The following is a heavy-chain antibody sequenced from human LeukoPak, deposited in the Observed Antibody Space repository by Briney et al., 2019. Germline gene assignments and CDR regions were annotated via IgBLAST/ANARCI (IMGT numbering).Heavy chain of an antibody. CDR2: IYPSDSDT. V-gene: IGHV5-51*01. D-gene: IGHD1-14*01. J-gene: IGHJ1*01. CDR1: GLNFANSW. Sequence: ESLKISCKASGLNFANSWIGWVRQMPGKGLEWMGIIYPSDSDTRYNPSFQGQVTISVDKSISTAYLQWSSLEASDTAIYYCTTQGGWQSPPPNFHYWGQGTLVTVSS. CDR3: TTQGGWQSPPPNFHY.